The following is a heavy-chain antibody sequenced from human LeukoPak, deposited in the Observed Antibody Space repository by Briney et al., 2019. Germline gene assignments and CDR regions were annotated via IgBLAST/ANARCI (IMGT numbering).Heavy chain of an antibody. D-gene: IGHD3-10*01. CDR2: ISTSPSIK. J-gene: IGHJ4*02. Sequence: GGSLRLSCVASGFTFSSFEMNWVRQAPGKGLEWVSYISTSPSIKYYADSVKGRFTISRDNAKNSLYLQMNSLRDEDTATYYCARDSSMLRGPLVIYYFDFWGQGTLVTVSS. V-gene: IGHV3-48*03. CDR1: GFTFSSFE. CDR3: ARDSSMLRGPLVIYYFDF.